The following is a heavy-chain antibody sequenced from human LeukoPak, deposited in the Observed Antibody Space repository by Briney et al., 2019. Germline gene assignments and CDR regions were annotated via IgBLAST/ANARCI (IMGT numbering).Heavy chain of an antibody. Sequence: GGSLRLSCAASGFTFSTYGMHWVRQAPGKGLEWVAVIWYDGSNKYYADSVKGRFTISRDNSKNALYLQMNSLRAEDTAVYYCARGRRAQFDYWGQGTLVTVSS. CDR3: ARGRRAQFDY. CDR2: IWYDGSNK. V-gene: IGHV3-33*01. CDR1: GFTFSTYG. J-gene: IGHJ4*02.